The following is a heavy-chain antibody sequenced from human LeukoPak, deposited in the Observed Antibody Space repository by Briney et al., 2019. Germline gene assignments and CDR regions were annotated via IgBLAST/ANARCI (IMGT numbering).Heavy chain of an antibody. D-gene: IGHD3-22*01. CDR3: ARDRDYYDSNGYYFDAFDI. V-gene: IGHV3-66*01. CDR2: IYSGGSR. Sequence: GGSLRLSCAASGFTVSSNYMSWVRQAPGKGLEWVSVIYSGGSRYYANSVKGRFTISRDNAKNSLYLQMNSLRAEDTAVYYCARDRDYYDSNGYYFDAFDIWGQGTMVTVSS. J-gene: IGHJ3*02. CDR1: GFTVSSNY.